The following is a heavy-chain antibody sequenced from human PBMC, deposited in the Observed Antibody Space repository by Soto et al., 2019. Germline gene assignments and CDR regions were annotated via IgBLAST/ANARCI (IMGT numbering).Heavy chain of an antibody. D-gene: IGHD3-3*01. V-gene: IGHV2-5*02. CDR1: GFSLTTSGVG. CDR3: AHRVLRTVFGLVTTTAIFFDF. J-gene: IGHJ4*02. CDR2: IYWDDDN. Sequence: QITLNESGPTVVRPTETLTLTCRFSGFSLTTSGVGVGWIRQSPGKAPEWLALIYWDDDNRYSASLKSRLTIPKDTSKNQVVLTVSDLDPTDTATYYCAHRVLRTVFGLVTTTAIFFDFWGPGTPVAVSS.